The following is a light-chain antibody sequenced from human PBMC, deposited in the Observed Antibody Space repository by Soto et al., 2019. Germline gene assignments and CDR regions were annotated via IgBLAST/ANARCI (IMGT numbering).Light chain of an antibody. Sequence: QSVLTQPASVSWSPGHSITISCTGTSSDVGGYSYVSWYQQHPGKAPKLMIYEVSNRPSGVSNHFSGSKSANTASLTISGLQAEEEADYYCSSYTSSSNIVFGTGTKVTVL. CDR1: SSDVGGYSY. CDR3: SSYTSSSNIV. V-gene: IGLV2-14*01. CDR2: EVS. J-gene: IGLJ1*01.